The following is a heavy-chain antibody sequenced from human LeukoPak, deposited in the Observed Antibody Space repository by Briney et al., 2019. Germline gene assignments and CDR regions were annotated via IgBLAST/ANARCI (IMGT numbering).Heavy chain of an antibody. CDR2: IYHSGST. D-gene: IGHD3-22*01. J-gene: IGHJ3*02. CDR1: GYSISSGYY. V-gene: IGHV4-38-2*02. CDR3: VRSGNTYYYDSSGYPNADDAFDI. Sequence: SETLSLTCTVSGYSISSGYYWGWIRQPPGKGLEWIGSIYHSGSTYYNPSLKGRVTISVDTSKNQFSLKLSSVTAADTAVYYCVRSGNTYYYDSSGYPNADDAFDIWGQGTMVTVSS.